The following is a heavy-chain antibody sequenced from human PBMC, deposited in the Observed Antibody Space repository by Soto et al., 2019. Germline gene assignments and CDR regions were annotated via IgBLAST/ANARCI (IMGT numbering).Heavy chain of an antibody. V-gene: IGHV3-73*01. CDR1: GFTFSCSA. J-gene: IGHJ6*02. D-gene: IGHD2-2*01. Sequence: QTGGSLRLSCAASGFTFSCSAMHWVRQASGKGLEWVGRIRSKANSYATAYAASVKGRFTISRDDSKNTAYLQMNSLKTEDTAVYYCTRERYQLLWGFYGMDVWGQGTTVTVSS. CDR3: TRERYQLLWGFYGMDV. CDR2: IRSKANSYAT.